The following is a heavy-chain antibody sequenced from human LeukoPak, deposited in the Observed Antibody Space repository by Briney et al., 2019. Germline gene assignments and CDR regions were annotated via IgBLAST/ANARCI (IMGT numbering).Heavy chain of an antibody. CDR2: IYDSGST. V-gene: IGHV4-39*02. J-gene: IGHJ4*02. Sequence: NPSETLSLTCTVSGGSISSSSYYWGRTRQPPGKGLEWIGSIYDSGSTYYTPSLKRRVTISVDTSKNQFSLKLSSVTAADTAVYYCARERLPAADRPFDYGGQGPLVTVSS. CDR1: GGSISSSSYY. CDR3: ARERLPAADRPFDY. D-gene: IGHD2-2*01.